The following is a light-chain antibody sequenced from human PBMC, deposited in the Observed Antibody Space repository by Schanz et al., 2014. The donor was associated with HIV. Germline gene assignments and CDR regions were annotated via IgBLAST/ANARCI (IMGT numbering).Light chain of an antibody. V-gene: IGKV3-20*01. J-gene: IGKJ4*01. CDR2: GAS. CDR1: QSVSNN. CDR3: QLYGSSPA. Sequence: EIVMTQSSVTLSVSPGERATVSCRASQSVSNNLAWYQQKPGQAPRLVIYGASTRATGIPDRFSGSGSGTDFTLTINRLEPEDCAVYYCQLYGSSPAFGGGTKVEIK.